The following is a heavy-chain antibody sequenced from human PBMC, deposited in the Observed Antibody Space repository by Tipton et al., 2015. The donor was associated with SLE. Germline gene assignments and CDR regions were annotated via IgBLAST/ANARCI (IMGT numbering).Heavy chain of an antibody. V-gene: IGHV4-59*11. CDR1: GGSISSHY. Sequence: TLSLTCTVSGGSISSHYWSWFRQPPGKGLEWIGYIYYRGNTKYNPSLKSRVTISLDTSKNQFSLKLSSVTAADTAVYYCARVPFYYYYYMDVWGKGTTVTVSS. CDR2: IYYRGNT. J-gene: IGHJ6*03. CDR3: ARVPFYYYYYMDV.